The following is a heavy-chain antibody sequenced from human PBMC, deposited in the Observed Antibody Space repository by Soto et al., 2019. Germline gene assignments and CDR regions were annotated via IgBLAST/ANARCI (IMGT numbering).Heavy chain of an antibody. Sequence: EVQLVESGGGLVQPGDSLRLSCVASGFTFSNYWMHWVRQAPGKGLVWVSRINSAGSSTDYADSVKGRFTISRDNAKNSRYLQMTRLGAEDTAVYYCARSNWVTYWCQGTLVTVSS. V-gene: IGHV3-74*01. CDR1: GFTFSNYW. CDR3: ARSNWVTY. CDR2: INSAGSST. J-gene: IGHJ4*02. D-gene: IGHD7-27*01.